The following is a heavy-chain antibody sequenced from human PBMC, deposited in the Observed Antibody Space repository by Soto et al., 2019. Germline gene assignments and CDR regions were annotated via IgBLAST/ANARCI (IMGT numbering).Heavy chain of an antibody. CDR1: GFTFSSYS. Sequence: PGGSLRLSCAASGFTFSSYSMNWVRQAPGKGLEWVSSISSSSSYIYYADSVKGRFTISRDNAKNSLYLQMNSLRAEDTAVYYCARDGFSYRAVAGTVLDYWGQGTLVTVSS. D-gene: IGHD6-19*01. CDR3: ARDGFSYRAVAGTVLDY. V-gene: IGHV3-21*01. J-gene: IGHJ4*02. CDR2: ISSSSSYI.